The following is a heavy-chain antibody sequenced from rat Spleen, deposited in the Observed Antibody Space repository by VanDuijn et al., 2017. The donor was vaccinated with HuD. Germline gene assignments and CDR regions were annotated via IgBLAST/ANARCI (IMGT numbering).Heavy chain of an antibody. J-gene: IGHJ2*01. Sequence: EVQLVETGGGLVQPGRSLKLSCVASGFTFSSYWMYWIRQAPGQGLEWVSSINTDGGSTYYPDSVKGRFTISRDNAENTVYLQMNSLRSEDTATYYCANSAGSGVGYWGQGVMVTVSS. D-gene: IGHD1-11*01. CDR1: GFTFSSYW. CDR2: INTDGGST. V-gene: IGHV5-58*01. CDR3: ANSAGSGVGY.